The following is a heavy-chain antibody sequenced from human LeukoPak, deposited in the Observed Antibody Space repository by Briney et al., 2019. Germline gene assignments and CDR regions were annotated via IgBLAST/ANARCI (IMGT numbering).Heavy chain of an antibody. V-gene: IGHV3-23*01. CDR3: AEDGIVVVTAIFDY. CDR2: ISGSGGST. J-gene: IGHJ4*02. D-gene: IGHD2-21*02. CDR1: GFTFSSYA. Sequence: GGSLRLSCAASGFTFSSYAMSWVRQAPGKGLEWVSAISGSGGSTYYADSVKGRFTISRDNSKNTLYLQMNSLRAEDTAVYYCAEDGIVVVTAIFDYWGQGTLVTVSS.